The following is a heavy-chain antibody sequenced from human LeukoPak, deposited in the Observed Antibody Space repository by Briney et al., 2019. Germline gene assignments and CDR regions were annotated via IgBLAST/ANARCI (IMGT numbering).Heavy chain of an antibody. CDR2: IKPDGSEK. J-gene: IGHJ5*02. CDR1: GFTFSSYW. Sequence: QTGGSLRLSCAASGFTFSSYWMSWVRQAPGKGLDCVANIKPDGSEKNYVDSVKGRFTISRDNAKNSLSLQMNSLRAEDTAVYYCARYDSDWGCLDPWGQGTLVTVSS. V-gene: IGHV3-7*01. CDR3: ARYDSDWGCLDP. D-gene: IGHD6-19*01.